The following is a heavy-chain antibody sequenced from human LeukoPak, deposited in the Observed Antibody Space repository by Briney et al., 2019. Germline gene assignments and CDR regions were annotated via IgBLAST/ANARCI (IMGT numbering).Heavy chain of an antibody. CDR2: IYYSGST. D-gene: IGHD6-19*01. V-gene: IGHV4-59*01. CDR1: DASISNYY. J-gene: IGHJ3*02. CDR3: AREGQSSSFDI. Sequence: SETLSLTCTVSDASISNYYWSWIRQPPGKGLEWIGYIYYSGSTNYNPSLKSRVTISLDTSKNQFSLKLSSVTAADTAVYYCAREGQSSSFDILGQGTMVTVSS.